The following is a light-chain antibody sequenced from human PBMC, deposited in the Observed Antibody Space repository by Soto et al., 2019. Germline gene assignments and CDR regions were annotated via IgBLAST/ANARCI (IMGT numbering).Light chain of an antibody. CDR2: AAS. J-gene: IGKJ1*01. CDR1: QGIRND. CDR3: LRDYNYPRT. Sequence: AIPMTQSPSSLSASVGDRVTITCRASQGIRNDLGWDQQKPGKAPKLLIYAASSIQSGVPSRFSGSGSGTDFTLTISSLQPEDFATYYCLRDYNYPRTFGQGTKVEIK. V-gene: IGKV1-6*01.